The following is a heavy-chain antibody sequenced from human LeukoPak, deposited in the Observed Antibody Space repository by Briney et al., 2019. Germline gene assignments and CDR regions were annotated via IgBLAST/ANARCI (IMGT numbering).Heavy chain of an antibody. J-gene: IGHJ6*03. D-gene: IGHD1-7*01. Sequence: PSETLSLTCTVSGGSMSSHYWSWIRQPPGKGLEWIGYIYYSGSTNYNPSLKSRVTISVDTSKNQFSLKLSSVTAADTAVYYCARVGGAGCNWNFWNYYYYMDVWGKGTTATVSS. CDR2: IYYSGST. V-gene: IGHV4-59*11. CDR3: ARVGGAGCNWNFWNYYYYMDV. CDR1: GGSMSSHY.